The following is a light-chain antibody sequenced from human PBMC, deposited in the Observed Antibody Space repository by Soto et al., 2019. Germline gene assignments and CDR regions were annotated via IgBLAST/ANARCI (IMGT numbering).Light chain of an antibody. V-gene: IGKV3-15*01. CDR3: QQYNDWTLYS. CDR1: QSVGSN. CDR2: GAS. Sequence: EIVMTQSPATLSVSPGERATLSCRASQSVGSNLAWYQQKPGQAPRLLIYGASTRATGIPARFSGSGSGTEFTLTISSLQSEDFAVFYCQQYNDWTLYSFGQGTKLEIK. J-gene: IGKJ2*01.